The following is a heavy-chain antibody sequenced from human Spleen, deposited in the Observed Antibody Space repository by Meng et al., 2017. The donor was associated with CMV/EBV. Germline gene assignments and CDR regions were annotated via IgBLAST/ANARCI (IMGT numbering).Heavy chain of an antibody. D-gene: IGHD5-18*01. V-gene: IGHV4-4*02. Sequence: GAPLTPADGWSWVRQPPGKGLGWVGEIDHSGGSNSKPYIESRLTLSLDTSKNHLSPRMTSVTAEDTAIYYCARVREHTSLGNYWFDPWGPGTLVTVSS. CDR3: ARVREHTSLGNYWFDP. J-gene: IGHJ5*02. CDR2: IDHSGGS. CDR1: GAPLTPADG.